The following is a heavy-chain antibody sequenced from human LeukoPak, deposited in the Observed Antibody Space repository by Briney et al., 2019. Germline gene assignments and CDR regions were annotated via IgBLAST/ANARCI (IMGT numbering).Heavy chain of an antibody. D-gene: IGHD3-10*01. CDR2: ISYDGSNK. Sequence: GGSLRLTCAASGFTFSSYGMHWVRQAPGKGLEWVAVISYDGSNKYYVDSVKGRFTISRDNSKNTLYLQMNSLRAEDTAVYYCAKDTKKALLSPYYYYGMDVWGQGTTVTVSS. J-gene: IGHJ6*02. CDR1: GFTFSSYG. CDR3: AKDTKKALLSPYYYYGMDV. V-gene: IGHV3-30*18.